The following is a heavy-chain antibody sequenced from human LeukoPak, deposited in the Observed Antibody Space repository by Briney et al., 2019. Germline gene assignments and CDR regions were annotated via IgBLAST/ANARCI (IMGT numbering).Heavy chain of an antibody. CDR2: IYGGGRT. CDR3: ARVYYGSGSLHYYYYYMDV. Sequence: GGSLRLSCAASGFTVSRNYMSWVRQAPGKGLEWVSVIYGGGRTYYADSVKGRFIISRDNSKNTLYLQMNSLRAEDTAMYYCARVYYGSGSLHYYYYYMDVWGKGTAVSISS. D-gene: IGHD3-10*01. CDR1: GFTVSRNY. J-gene: IGHJ6*03. V-gene: IGHV3-53*01.